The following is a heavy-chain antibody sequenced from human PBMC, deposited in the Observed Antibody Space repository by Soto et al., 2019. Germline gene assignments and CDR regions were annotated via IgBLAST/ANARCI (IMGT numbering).Heavy chain of an antibody. CDR3: ATLAVAAYYFDY. D-gene: IGHD6-19*01. V-gene: IGHV3-30-3*01. CDR1: GFTFSSYA. J-gene: IGHJ4*02. Sequence: VGSVRLSCAASGFTFSSYAMHWVRQAPGKGLEWVAVISYDGSNKYYADSVKGRFTIPRDNSKNTLYLQMNSLRAEDTAVYYCATLAVAAYYFDYWGQGTLVTVSS. CDR2: ISYDGSNK.